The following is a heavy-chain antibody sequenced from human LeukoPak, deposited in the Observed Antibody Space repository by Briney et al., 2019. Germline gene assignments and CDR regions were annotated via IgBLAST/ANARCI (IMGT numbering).Heavy chain of an antibody. CDR1: GVTFSGYG. D-gene: IGHD2-8*02. Sequence: GGSLRLSCAVSGVTFSGYGMTWVRQAPGKGLEWVSAISGSGGGTNYADSVKGRFTISRDNSKNTLYLQMNSLRAEDTAVYYCARGAGGYVDYWGQGTVVTVSS. V-gene: IGHV3-23*01. J-gene: IGHJ4*02. CDR2: ISGSGGGT. CDR3: ARGAGGYVDY.